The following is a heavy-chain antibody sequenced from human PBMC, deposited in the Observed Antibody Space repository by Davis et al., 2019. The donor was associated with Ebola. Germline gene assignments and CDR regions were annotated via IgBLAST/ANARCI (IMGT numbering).Heavy chain of an antibody. CDR2: INHSGST. CDR1: GGSVSSASYY. Sequence: MPSETLSLTCVVSGGSVSSASYYWSWIRQPPGKGLEWIGEINHSGSTNYNPSLKSRVTISVDTSKNQFSLKLSSVTAADTAVYYCARGPAYSGIDYWGQGTLVTVSS. D-gene: IGHD1-26*01. CDR3: ARGPAYSGIDY. V-gene: IGHV4-34*01. J-gene: IGHJ4*02.